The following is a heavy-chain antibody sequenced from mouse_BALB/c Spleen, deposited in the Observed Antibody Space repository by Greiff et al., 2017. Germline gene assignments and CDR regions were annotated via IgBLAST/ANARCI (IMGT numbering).Heavy chain of an antibody. D-gene: IGHD2-10*02. J-gene: IGHJ3*01. CDR3: ARGYGFAY. CDR2: IWAGGST. V-gene: IGHV2-9*02. CDR1: GFSLTSYG. Sequence: VQGVESGPGLVAPSQSLSITCNVSGFSLTSYGVHWVRQPPGKGLEWLGVIWAGGSTNYNSALMSRLSISKDNSKSQVFLKMNSLQTDDTAMYYCARGYGFAYWGQGTLVTVSA.